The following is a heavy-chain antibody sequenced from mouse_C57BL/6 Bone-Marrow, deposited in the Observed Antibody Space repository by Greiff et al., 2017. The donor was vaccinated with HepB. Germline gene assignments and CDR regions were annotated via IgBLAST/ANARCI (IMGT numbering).Heavy chain of an antibody. D-gene: IGHD2-5*01. CDR3: ARRYSNLFDY. Sequence: EVKLMESGGGLVKPGGSLKLSCAASGFTFSSYAMSWVRQTPEKRLEWVATISDGGSYTYYPDNVKGRFTISRDNAKNNLYLQMSHLKSEDTAMYYCARRYSNLFDYWGQGTTLTVSS. J-gene: IGHJ2*01. CDR2: ISDGGSYT. V-gene: IGHV5-4*03. CDR1: GFTFSSYA.